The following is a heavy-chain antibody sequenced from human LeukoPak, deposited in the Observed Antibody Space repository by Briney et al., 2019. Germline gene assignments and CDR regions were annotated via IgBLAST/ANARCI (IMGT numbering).Heavy chain of an antibody. CDR1: RYTFLRYL. CDR2: RNPKSGKT. D-gene: IGHD1-26*01. Sequence: SVTVSCMASRYTFLRYLFNGLGPPTAREREGMGWRNPKSGKTDYPQKFQGRVTMTRNTSISTASVGLSSPRSEDTAGYYCARAVRRDSGGRRLDYWGEGTPVTVSS. CDR3: ARAVRRDSGGRRLDY. V-gene: IGHV1-8*01. J-gene: IGHJ4*02.